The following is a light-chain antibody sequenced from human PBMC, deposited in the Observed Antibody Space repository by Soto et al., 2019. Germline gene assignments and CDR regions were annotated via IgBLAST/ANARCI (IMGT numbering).Light chain of an antibody. CDR2: DVS. CDR1: SSDVGGYNY. CDR3: SSYTSSRTDV. J-gene: IGLJ1*01. Sequence: ALTQPASVSGSPGQSITISCTGTSSDVGGYNYVSWYQQHPGKAPKLMIYDVSNRPSGVSNRFSGSKSGNTASLAISGLQAEDEADYYCSSYTSSRTDVFGTGTKVTVL. V-gene: IGLV2-14*01.